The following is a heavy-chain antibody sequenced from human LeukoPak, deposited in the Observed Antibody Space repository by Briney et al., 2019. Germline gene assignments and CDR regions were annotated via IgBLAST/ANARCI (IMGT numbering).Heavy chain of an antibody. CDR3: AKDDAWLQYND. J-gene: IGHJ4*02. V-gene: IGHV3-23*01. D-gene: IGHD5-24*01. CDR1: GFTFSSYA. Sequence: GGSLRLSCAASGFTFSSYAMSWVRQAPGKGLEWVSAISGSGGSTYYADSVKGRFTVSRDNSKNTLYLQINSLRDEDTAVYYCAKDDAWLQYNDWGQGTLVTVSS. CDR2: ISGSGGST.